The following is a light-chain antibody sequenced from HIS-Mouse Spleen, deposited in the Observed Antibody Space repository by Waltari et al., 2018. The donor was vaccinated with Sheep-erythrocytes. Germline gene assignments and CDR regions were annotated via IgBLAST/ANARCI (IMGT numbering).Light chain of an antibody. V-gene: IGKV1-17*01. CDR2: AAS. J-gene: IGKJ2*01. CDR3: LQHNSYPHT. Sequence: DIQMTQSPSSLSASVGDRVTITGRASQGIRKDLGWYQQKPGKAPKRLIYAASSLQSGVPSRFSGSGSGTEFTLTISSLQPEDFATYYCLQHNSYPHTFGQGTKLEIK. CDR1: QGIRKD.